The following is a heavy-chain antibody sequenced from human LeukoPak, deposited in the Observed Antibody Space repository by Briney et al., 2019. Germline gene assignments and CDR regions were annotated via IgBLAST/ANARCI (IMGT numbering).Heavy chain of an antibody. J-gene: IGHJ4*02. D-gene: IGHD6-6*01. CDR2: IYSGGST. V-gene: IGHV3-66*04. CDR1: GFTVSSNY. CDR3: ARQSGFQLARFDY. Sequence: GGSLRLSCAASGFTVSSNYMSWVRQAPGKGLEWVSVIYSGGSTYYADSVKGRFTISRDNSKNTLYLQMNSLRAEDTAVYYCARQSGFQLARFDYWGQGTLVTVSS.